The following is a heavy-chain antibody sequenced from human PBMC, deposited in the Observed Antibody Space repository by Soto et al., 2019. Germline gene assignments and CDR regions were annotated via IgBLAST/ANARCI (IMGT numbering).Heavy chain of an antibody. Sequence: SQTLSLTCAISGDSVSSNSAAWNWIRQSPSRGLEWLGRTYYRSKWYNDYAVSVKSRITINPDTSKNQFSLKLSSVTAADTAVYYCARVPRLYCSGGSCYSHWFDPWGQGTLVTVSS. CDR3: ARVPRLYCSGGSCYSHWFDP. J-gene: IGHJ5*02. CDR1: GDSVSSNSAA. V-gene: IGHV6-1*01. D-gene: IGHD2-15*01. CDR2: TYYRSKWYN.